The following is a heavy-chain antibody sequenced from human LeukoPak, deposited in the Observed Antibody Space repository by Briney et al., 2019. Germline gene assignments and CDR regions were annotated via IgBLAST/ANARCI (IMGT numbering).Heavy chain of an antibody. J-gene: IGHJ4*02. V-gene: IGHV1-18*01. CDR3: ARSNPFFLWGELWLNY. D-gene: IGHD3-16*01. CDR2: ISAYNGNT. Sequence: ASVKVSCKASGYTFTSYGISWVRQAPGQGLEWMGWISAYNGNTNYAQKLQGRVTMTTDTSTSTAYMELRSLRSDDTAVYYCARSNPFFLWGELWLNYGAREPLAPVSS. CDR1: GYTFTSYG.